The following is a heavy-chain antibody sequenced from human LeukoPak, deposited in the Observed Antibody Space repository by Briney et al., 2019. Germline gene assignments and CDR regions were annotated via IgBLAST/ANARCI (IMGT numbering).Heavy chain of an antibody. CDR2: ISNFDGDT. Sequence: GASVKVSCKASGRMFTSYGIGWVRQAPGEGLEWVGWISNFDGDTKVAEKLQGRVTMTTDRSTSTAYMVLRSLRFDDTAGYYLFRSPGCSNCVLTNRFDSWGQGTKVTVSS. J-gene: IGHJ4*03. CDR3: FRSPGCSNCVLTNRFDS. V-gene: IGHV1-18*01. D-gene: IGHD6-13*01. CDR1: GRMFTSYG.